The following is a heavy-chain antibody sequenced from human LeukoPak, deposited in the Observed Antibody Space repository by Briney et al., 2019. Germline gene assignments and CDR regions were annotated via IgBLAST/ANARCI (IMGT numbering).Heavy chain of an antibody. J-gene: IGHJ3*02. D-gene: IGHD3-10*01. Sequence: GGSLRLSCAASGFTFSSYAMSWVRQAPGKGLEWVSAISGSGGSTYYADSVKGRFTISRDNSKNTLYLQMNSLRAEDTAVYYCAKSPISLWFGDDAFDIWGQGTMVTVSS. CDR2: ISGSGGST. CDR1: GFTFSSYA. CDR3: AKSPISLWFGDDAFDI. V-gene: IGHV3-23*01.